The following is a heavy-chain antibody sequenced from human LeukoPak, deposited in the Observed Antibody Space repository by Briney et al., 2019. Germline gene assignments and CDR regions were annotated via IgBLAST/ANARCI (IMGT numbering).Heavy chain of an antibody. D-gene: IGHD6-13*01. CDR3: ARRGGYGSSPLDS. V-gene: IGHV4-59*08. Sequence: SETLSLTCTVSGGSISSYYWSWIRQPPGKGLEWIGYIHDSGSTHYNPSLKSRVTISVDTSKNRFSLKLSSVTAADTAVYYCARRGGYGSSPLDSWGQGTLVTVSS. CDR2: IHDSGST. J-gene: IGHJ4*02. CDR1: GGSISSYY.